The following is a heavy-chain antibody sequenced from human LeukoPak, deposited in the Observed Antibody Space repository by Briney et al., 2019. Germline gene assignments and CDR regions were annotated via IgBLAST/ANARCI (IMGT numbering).Heavy chain of an antibody. J-gene: IGHJ4*02. V-gene: IGHV4-59*01. CDR1: GGFTSSYY. Sequence: PSETLSLTNAAAGGFTSSYYGCWLRQPPGKGLEWIGYIYYSGSTNYNPSLKSRVTISVDTSKNQFSLKLSSVTAADTAVYYCARGWFGELLLDYWGQGTLVTVSS. CDR3: ARGWFGELLLDY. CDR2: IYYSGST. D-gene: IGHD3-10*01.